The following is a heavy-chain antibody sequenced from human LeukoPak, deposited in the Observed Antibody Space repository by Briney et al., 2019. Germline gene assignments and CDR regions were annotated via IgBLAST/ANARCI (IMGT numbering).Heavy chain of an antibody. V-gene: IGHV1-2*02. D-gene: IGHD1-7*01. CDR1: GYTFTVYY. J-gene: IGHJ3*02. Sequence: ASVTVSFKASGYTFTVYYMHWVRQAPGQGLEWMGWINPNSGGTNYAQKFQGRVTMTRNTSISTAYMELSRLRSDDTAVYYCARRNYLDIWGQGTMVTVSS. CDR3: ARRNYLDI. CDR2: INPNSGGT.